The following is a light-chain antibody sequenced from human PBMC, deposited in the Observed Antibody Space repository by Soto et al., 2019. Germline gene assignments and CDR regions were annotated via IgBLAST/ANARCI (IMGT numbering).Light chain of an antibody. CDR2: DVT. V-gene: IGLV2-8*01. CDR1: SSDVGGYTY. CDR3: SSYAGNDIVL. J-gene: IGLJ2*01. Sequence: QSVLTQPPSASGSPGQSVTISCTGTSSDVGGYTYVSWYQQHPGKAPKLLIHDVTERPSGVPDRFSGSRSDSTASLTVSGLQAEDEAGYYCSSYAGNDIVLFGGGTKVTVL.